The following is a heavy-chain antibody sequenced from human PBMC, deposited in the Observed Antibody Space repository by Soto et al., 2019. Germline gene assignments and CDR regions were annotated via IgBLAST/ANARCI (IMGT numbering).Heavy chain of an antibody. CDR3: ACQPTAGSYYDLGSYYYYYAMDV. CDR1: GGSISSGDYY. Sequence: SETLSLTCSVSGGSISSGDYYWNWIRQPPGKGLEWIGHIYYSGSTYYNSSLKSQVNISLDTSKKQISMKMSTVTAAETAVNNCACQPTAGSYYDLGSYYYYYAMDVWGQGTTVTVS. D-gene: IGHD3-10*01. V-gene: IGHV4-30-4*01. J-gene: IGHJ6*02. CDR2: IYYSGST.